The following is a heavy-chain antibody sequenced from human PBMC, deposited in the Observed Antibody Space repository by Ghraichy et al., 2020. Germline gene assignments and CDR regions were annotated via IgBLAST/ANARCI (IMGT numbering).Heavy chain of an antibody. CDR3: ATAGVRYFDWLLYRNWFDP. D-gene: IGHD3-9*01. CDR2: FDPEDGET. V-gene: IGHV1-24*01. CDR1: GYTLIELS. Sequence: ASVKVSCKVSGYTLIELSMHWVRQAPGKGLDWMGGFDPEDGETSYAQKFQGRVTMTEDTSTDTAYMELSSLRSEDTAVYYCATAGVRYFDWLLYRNWFDPWGQGTLVTVSS. J-gene: IGHJ5*02.